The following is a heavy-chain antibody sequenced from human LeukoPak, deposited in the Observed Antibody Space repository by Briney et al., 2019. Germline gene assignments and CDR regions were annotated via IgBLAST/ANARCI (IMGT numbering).Heavy chain of an antibody. D-gene: IGHD2-2*01. CDR3: SRHEAMPGDY. J-gene: IGHJ4*02. Sequence: PGGSLRLSCAASGFXFRNYWMHWVRQASGKGREWVGHIRSKANNYATAYAASVKGRFTISRDDSKNTAYLQMNSLKTEDTAVYYCSRHEAMPGDYWGQGTLVTVSS. V-gene: IGHV3-73*01. CDR2: IRSKANNYAT. CDR1: GFXFRNYW.